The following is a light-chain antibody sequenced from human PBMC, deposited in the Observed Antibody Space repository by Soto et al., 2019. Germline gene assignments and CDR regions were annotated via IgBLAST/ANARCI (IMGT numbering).Light chain of an antibody. CDR1: QTISSRH. J-gene: IGKJ5*01. CDR3: QQYNNWPLT. CDR2: GAS. Sequence: PGERATLSCRTSQTISSRHLAWYQQRPGQAPRLLISGASTRATGVPARFSGSGSGTEFTLTITSLQSEDFAVYCCQQYNNWPLTFGPGTRLEIK. V-gene: IGKV3D-15*01.